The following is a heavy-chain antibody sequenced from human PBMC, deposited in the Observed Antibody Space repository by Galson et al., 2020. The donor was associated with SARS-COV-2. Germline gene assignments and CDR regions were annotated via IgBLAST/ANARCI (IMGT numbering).Heavy chain of an antibody. J-gene: IGHJ2*01. CDR1: GGSISSGSYY. V-gene: IGHV4-61*09. Sequence: SETLSLTCTVSGGSISSGSYYWSWIRQPAGKGLEWIGHIYTSGSTNYNPSLKSRVTISVDTSKNQFSLKLSSVTAADTAVYYCARDPDYYYDSSGYYYDWYFDLWGRGTLVTVSS. CDR3: ARDPDYYYDSSGYYYDWYFDL. D-gene: IGHD3-22*01. CDR2: IYTSGST.